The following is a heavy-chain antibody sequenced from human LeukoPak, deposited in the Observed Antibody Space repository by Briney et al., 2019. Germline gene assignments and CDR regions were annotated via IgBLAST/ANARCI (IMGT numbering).Heavy chain of an antibody. Sequence: ASVMVSCKASGYTFTGYYVQWVRQAPGPSLEWMGSVHPNTGVTNYAQKFQGRVTMTRDTSINTAYMELSSLRSDDTAVYYCASLTISTGSGNYWGQGTLVTVSS. V-gene: IGHV1-2*02. D-gene: IGHD2-8*02. CDR2: VHPNTGVT. J-gene: IGHJ4*02. CDR3: ASLTISTGSGNY. CDR1: GYTFTGYY.